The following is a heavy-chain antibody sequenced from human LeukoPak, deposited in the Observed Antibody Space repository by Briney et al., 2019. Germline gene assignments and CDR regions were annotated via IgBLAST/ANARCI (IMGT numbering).Heavy chain of an antibody. J-gene: IGHJ4*02. Sequence: GGSLRLSCAVSGFTFTTYGMHWVRQAPGKGLEWVAFIYYDGSNIYYADYVKGRFTISRDISKNTLYLQMDSLRAEDTAIYYCARDWKTNSFDYWGQGTLVTVSS. CDR2: IYYDGSNI. CDR1: GFTFTTYG. V-gene: IGHV3-33*08. D-gene: IGHD1-1*01. CDR3: ARDWKTNSFDY.